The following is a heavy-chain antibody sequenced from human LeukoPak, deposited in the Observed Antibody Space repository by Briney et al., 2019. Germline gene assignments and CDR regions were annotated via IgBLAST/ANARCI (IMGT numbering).Heavy chain of an antibody. CDR3: ARDMTFYGMDV. Sequence: GGSLRLSCEASGFTFSAYAMTWVRQAPGKGLEWVSSIGSDNKPHYSESVKGRFTISRHNSKNAVYLQMNSLRPEDTAVYYCARDMTFYGMDVWGQGTTVTVSS. V-gene: IGHV3-53*04. CDR1: GFTFSAYA. CDR2: IGSDNKP. J-gene: IGHJ6*02.